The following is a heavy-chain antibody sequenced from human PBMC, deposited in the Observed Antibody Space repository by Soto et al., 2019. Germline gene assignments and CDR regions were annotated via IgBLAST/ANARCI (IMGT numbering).Heavy chain of an antibody. CDR2: IYYDGST. J-gene: IGHJ5*01. D-gene: IGHD2-2*01. V-gene: IGHV4-39*01. CDR3: ARRGSASWRNWFDS. CDR1: GGSITSTIDY. Sequence: TLSLTCSVSGGSITSTIDYWGWIRQSPGKGLEWIGNIYYDGSTFYNPSLKSRVTISVDTSKRQFPLRVSSVTAADTAVYYCARRGSASWRNWFDSCGDRTLFTVSS.